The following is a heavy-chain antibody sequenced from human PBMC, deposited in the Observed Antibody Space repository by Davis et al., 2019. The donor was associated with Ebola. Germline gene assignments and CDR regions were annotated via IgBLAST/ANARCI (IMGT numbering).Heavy chain of an antibody. V-gene: IGHV3-23*01. CDR1: DFIVSDKY. CDR3: AKGWVTTGTEFGS. Sequence: GESLKISCAASDFIVSDKYMSWVRQAPGKGLEWVSSISGSGYTKQYAGSVEGRFTISRDNSKNTLSLQMNSLRADDTAIYYCAKGWVTTGTEFGSGGQGTLVTVSS. D-gene: IGHD4-17*01. CDR2: ISGSGYTK. J-gene: IGHJ4*02.